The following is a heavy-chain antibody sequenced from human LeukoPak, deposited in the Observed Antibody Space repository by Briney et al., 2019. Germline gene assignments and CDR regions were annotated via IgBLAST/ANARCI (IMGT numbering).Heavy chain of an antibody. Sequence: SETLSLTCTVSGGSVSSGSYYWSWIRQPPGKGLEWIGYIYYSGSTNYNPSLKSRVTISVDTSKNQFSLKLSSVTAADTAVYYWARAIYYDILTGPWDYWGQETLVTVSS. CDR1: GGSVSSGSYY. J-gene: IGHJ4*02. V-gene: IGHV4-61*01. D-gene: IGHD3-9*01. CDR2: IYYSGST. CDR3: ARAIYYDILTGPWDY.